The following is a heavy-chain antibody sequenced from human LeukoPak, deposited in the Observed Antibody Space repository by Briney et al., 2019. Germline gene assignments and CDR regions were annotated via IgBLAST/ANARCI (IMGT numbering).Heavy chain of an antibody. V-gene: IGHV4-4*02. CDR1: GGSISSSNW. Sequence: SETLSLTCAVSGGSISSSNWWSWVRQPPGKGLEWIGEIYHSGSTNYNPSLKSRVTISVDTSKNQFSLKLSSVTAADTAVYYCARERDRNWFDPWGQGTLVTVSS. J-gene: IGHJ5*02. CDR3: ARERDRNWFDP. CDR2: IYHSGST. D-gene: IGHD5-24*01.